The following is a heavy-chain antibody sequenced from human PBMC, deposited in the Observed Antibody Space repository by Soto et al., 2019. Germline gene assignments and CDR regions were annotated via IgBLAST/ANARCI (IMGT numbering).Heavy chain of an antibody. CDR1: GGSISSGYYY. V-gene: IGHV4-30-4*01. CDR3: ARSSLYGMDV. CDR2: IYYCGNT. Sequence: PSETLSLTCSVSGGSISSGYYYWSWIRQPPGKGLGWIGNIYYCGNTYYNPSLRIRLIISIDTSKNHYPLMVGSVTAAATAVYYCARSSLYGMDVWGRGPTGAVSS. J-gene: IGHJ6*02.